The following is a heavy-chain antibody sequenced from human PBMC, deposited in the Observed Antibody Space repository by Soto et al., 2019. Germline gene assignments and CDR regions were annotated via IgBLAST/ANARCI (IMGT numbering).Heavy chain of an antibody. CDR3: ARDLFTIFGVVTLYYNYGMDV. J-gene: IGHJ6*02. D-gene: IGHD3-3*01. CDR1: GGTFSSCA. CDR2: IIPIFGTA. Sequence: SVKVSCKASGGTFSSCAISWVRQAPGQGLEWMGGIIPIFGTANYAQKFQGRVTITADESTSTAYMELSSLRSEDTAVYYCARDLFTIFGVVTLYYNYGMDVWGQGTTVTVSS. V-gene: IGHV1-69*13.